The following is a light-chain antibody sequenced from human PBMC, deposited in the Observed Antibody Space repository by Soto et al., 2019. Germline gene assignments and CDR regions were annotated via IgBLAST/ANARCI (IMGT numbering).Light chain of an antibody. CDR2: EVS. CDR1: SSDVGGYNY. J-gene: IGLJ1*01. V-gene: IGLV2-14*01. CDR3: SSYTSSSTHYV. Sequence: ALTQPASVSGSPGQSITISCTGTSSDVGGYNYVSWYQQHPGKAPKLMIYEVSNRPSGVSNRFSGSKSGNTASLTISGLQAEDEADYYCSSYTSSSTHYVFGTGTKVTVL.